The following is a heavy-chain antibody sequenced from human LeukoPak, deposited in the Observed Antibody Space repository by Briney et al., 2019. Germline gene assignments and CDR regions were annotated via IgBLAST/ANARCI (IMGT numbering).Heavy chain of an antibody. Sequence: ASVKVSCKASGYTFTGYYMHWVRQAPGQGLEWMGWINPNSGGTNYAQKFQGRVTMTRDTSISTAYMELSRLRSDDTAVYYCARDEGIVGADLDYWGQGTLVTVSS. V-gene: IGHV1-2*02. CDR2: INPNSGGT. D-gene: IGHD1-26*01. CDR1: GYTFTGYY. J-gene: IGHJ4*02. CDR3: ARDEGIVGADLDY.